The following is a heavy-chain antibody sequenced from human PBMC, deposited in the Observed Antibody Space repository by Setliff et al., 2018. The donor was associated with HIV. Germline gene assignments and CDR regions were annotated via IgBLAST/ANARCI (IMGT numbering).Heavy chain of an antibody. Sequence: PSETLSLTCTVSGGSISNGDHYWAWIRQSPGKGLEWIGYIYYTGDTYYRSSLESRVTISVDTSNNQFSLRLKSVTAADTAVFYCARMSVSAAVYFDSWGQGTLVTVSS. CDR2: IYYTGDT. V-gene: IGHV4-30-4*08. CDR1: GGSISNGDHY. CDR3: ARMSVSAAVYFDS. J-gene: IGHJ4*02. D-gene: IGHD6-25*01.